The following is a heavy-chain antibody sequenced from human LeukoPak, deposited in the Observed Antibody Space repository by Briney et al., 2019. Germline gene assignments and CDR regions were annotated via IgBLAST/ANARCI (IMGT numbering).Heavy chain of an antibody. J-gene: IGHJ6*02. D-gene: IGHD3-10*01. CDR1: GFTFSSYA. CDR2: ISYDGSNK. V-gene: IGHV3-30*04. CDR3: AKELSVYGSGSWGYYYYGMDV. Sequence: GRSLRLSCAASGFTFSSYAMHWVRQAPGKGLEWVAVISYDGSNKYYADSVKGRFTISRDNSKNTLYLQMNSLRAEDTAVYYCAKELSVYGSGSWGYYYYGMDVWGQGTTVTVSS.